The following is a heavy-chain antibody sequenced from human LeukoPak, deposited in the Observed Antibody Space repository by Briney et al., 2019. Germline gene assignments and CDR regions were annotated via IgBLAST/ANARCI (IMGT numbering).Heavy chain of an antibody. Sequence: SETLSLTCTVSGGSISSYYWSWIRQPAGKGLEWIGRIYTSGSTNYNPSLKSRVTMSVDTSKNQFSLKLSSVAAADTAVYYCARVAYYDSSGYSQDAFDIWGQGTMVTVSS. CDR3: ARVAYYDSSGYSQDAFDI. CDR1: GGSISSYY. D-gene: IGHD3-22*01. CDR2: IYTSGST. V-gene: IGHV4-4*07. J-gene: IGHJ3*02.